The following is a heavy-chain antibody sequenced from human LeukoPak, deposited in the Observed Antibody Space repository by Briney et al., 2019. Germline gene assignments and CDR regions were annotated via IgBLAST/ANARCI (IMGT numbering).Heavy chain of an antibody. CDR3: ARHGSGSYFIKYYFDY. Sequence: SETLSLTCTVSGGSISSYYWNWIRQPPGKGLEWIGSIYYSGSTYYNPSLKSRVTISVDTSKNQFSLKLSSVTAADTAVYYCARHGSGSYFIKYYFDYWGQGTLVTVSS. V-gene: IGHV4-39*01. J-gene: IGHJ4*02. CDR1: GGSISSYY. D-gene: IGHD3-10*01. CDR2: IYYSGST.